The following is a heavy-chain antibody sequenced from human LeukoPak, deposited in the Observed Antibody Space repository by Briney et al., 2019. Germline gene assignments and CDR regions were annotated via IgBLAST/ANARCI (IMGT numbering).Heavy chain of an antibody. V-gene: IGHV1-69*06. CDR2: IIPIFGTA. Sequence: SVKVSCKASGYTFTGYYVHWVRQAPGQGLEWMGRIIPIFGTANYAQKFQGRVTITADKSTSTAYMELSSLRSEDTTVYYCATARDTANFDYWGQGTLVTVSS. J-gene: IGHJ4*02. CDR1: GYTFTGYY. D-gene: IGHD5-18*01. CDR3: ATARDTANFDY.